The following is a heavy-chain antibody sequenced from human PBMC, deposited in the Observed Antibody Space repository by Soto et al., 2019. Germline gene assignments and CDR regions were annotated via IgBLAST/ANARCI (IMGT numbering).Heavy chain of an antibody. D-gene: IGHD2-15*01. CDR2: IQNDASLT. CDR3: IRGQRGGVDL. CDR1: GCTFDYYW. Sequence: LVEAGGGLVQSGGSLRLSCAASGCTFDYYWMHWVRQVPGKGLLWVSHIQNDASLTTYADSVKGRFIISRDNAKNTLYLQMNGLTVEDTAVYFCIRGQRGGVDLRGQGTMITVSP. J-gene: IGHJ3*01. V-gene: IGHV3-74*01.